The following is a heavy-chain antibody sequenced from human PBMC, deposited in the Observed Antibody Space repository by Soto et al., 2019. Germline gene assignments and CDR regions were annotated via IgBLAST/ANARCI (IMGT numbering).Heavy chain of an antibody. J-gene: IGHJ5*02. D-gene: IGHD3-3*01. V-gene: IGHV3-23*01. CDR1: GFTFSSYA. Sequence: GGSLRLSCAASGFTFSSYAMSWVRQAPGKGLDWVSGISGSGGSTYYADSVKGRFTISRDNSRNTLYLQMNSLRAEDTAVYYCAKDTSHLEWLSRGWFDPWGQGTLVTVSS. CDR2: ISGSGGST. CDR3: AKDTSHLEWLSRGWFDP.